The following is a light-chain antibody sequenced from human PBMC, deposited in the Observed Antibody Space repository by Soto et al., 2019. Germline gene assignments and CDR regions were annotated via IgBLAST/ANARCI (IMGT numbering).Light chain of an antibody. Sequence: QSVLTQPPSASGTPGQRVTKACSGGDSNVGTYTVSWYQVLPGTAPKLLMYNDNQRPSGVPDRFSGSKSGTSASLAISGLESEDEADYYCAAWEDSLNGVLFGGGTKLTVL. V-gene: IGLV1-44*01. CDR2: NDN. J-gene: IGLJ2*01. CDR3: AAWEDSLNGVL. CDR1: DSNVGTYT.